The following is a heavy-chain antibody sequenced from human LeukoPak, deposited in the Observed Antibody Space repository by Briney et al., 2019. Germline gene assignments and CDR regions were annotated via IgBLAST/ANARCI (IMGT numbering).Heavy chain of an antibody. D-gene: IGHD5-24*01. CDR1: GFTFSSYA. CDR3: ARGRLEEMATDRLYWYFDL. V-gene: IGHV3-30-3*01. CDR2: ISYDGSNK. J-gene: IGHJ2*01. Sequence: AGRSLRLSCAASGFTFSSYAMHWVRQAPGKGLEWVAVISYDGSNKYYADSVKGRFTISRDNSKNTLYLQMNSLRAEDTAVYYCARGRLEEMATDRLYWYFDLWGRGTLVTVSS.